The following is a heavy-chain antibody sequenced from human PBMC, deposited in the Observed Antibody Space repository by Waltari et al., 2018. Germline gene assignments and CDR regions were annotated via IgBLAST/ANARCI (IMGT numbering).Heavy chain of an antibody. D-gene: IGHD3-22*01. V-gene: IGHV4-34*01. J-gene: IGHJ5*02. CDR3: ARGLFFPLSAMIVVGPWWFDP. CDR1: GGSFSGYY. CDR2: INQSGST. Sequence: QVQLQQWGAGLLKPSETLSLTCAVYGGSFSGYYWSWIRQPPGKGLEWIGEINQSGSTNYNPSLKSRVTISVDTSKNQFSLKLSSVTAADTAVYYCARGLFFPLSAMIVVGPWWFDPWGQGTLVTVSS.